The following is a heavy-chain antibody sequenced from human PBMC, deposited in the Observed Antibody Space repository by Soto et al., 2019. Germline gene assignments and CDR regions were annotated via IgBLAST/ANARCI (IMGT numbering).Heavy chain of an antibody. D-gene: IGHD3-10*01. V-gene: IGHV1-24*01. CDR2: FSPYNGNT. Sequence: GASVKVSCKVSGYTLTELSMHWVRQAPGKGLEWMGCFSPYNGNTIYAQKFQGRVTMTTDTSTSTAYMELRSLRSDDTAVYYCARDSITYYYGSGSYSNPYFDYWGQGTLVTVTS. CDR3: ARDSITYYYGSGSYSNPYFDY. J-gene: IGHJ4*02. CDR1: GYTLTELS.